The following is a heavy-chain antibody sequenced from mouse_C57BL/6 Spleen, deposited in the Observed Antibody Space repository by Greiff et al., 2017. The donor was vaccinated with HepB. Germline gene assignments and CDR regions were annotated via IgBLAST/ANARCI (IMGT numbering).Heavy chain of an antibody. CDR2: IYPRSGNT. V-gene: IGHV1-81*01. D-gene: IGHD1-1*01. Sequence: QVQLKESGAELARPGASVKLSCKASGYTFTSYGISWVKQRTGQGLEWIGEIYPRSGNTYYNEKFKGKATLTADKSSSTAYMELRSLTSEDSAVYFCARYYGSSSAWFAYWGQGTLVTVSA. CDR3: ARYYGSSSAWFAY. CDR1: GYTFTSYG. J-gene: IGHJ3*01.